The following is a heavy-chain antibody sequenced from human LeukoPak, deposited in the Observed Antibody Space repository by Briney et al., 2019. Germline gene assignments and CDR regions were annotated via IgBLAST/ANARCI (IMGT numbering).Heavy chain of an antibody. V-gene: IGHV3-30*18. Sequence: GGSLRLSCAASGFTFSSYGMHWVRQAPGKGLEWVAVISYDGSNKYYADSVKGRFTISRDNSKNTLYLQMNSLRAGDTAVYCCAKSWDTVTRGRTYFDYWGQGTLVTASS. CDR1: GFTFSSYG. CDR2: ISYDGSNK. J-gene: IGHJ4*02. CDR3: AKSWDTVTRGRTYFDY. D-gene: IGHD4-17*01.